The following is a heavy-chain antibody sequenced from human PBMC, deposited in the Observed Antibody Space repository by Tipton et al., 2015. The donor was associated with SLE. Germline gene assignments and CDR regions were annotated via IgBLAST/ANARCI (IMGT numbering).Heavy chain of an antibody. CDR3: ARALSILWKGAFDI. CDR2: IYYSGST. CDR1: GGSISSYY. V-gene: IGHV4-59*01. D-gene: IGHD2-21*01. Sequence: TLSLTCTVSGGSISSYYWSWIRQPPGKGLEWIGYIYYSGSTNYNPSLKSRVTISVDTSKNQFSLKLSSVTAADTAVYYCARALSILWKGAFDIWGQGTMVTVSS. J-gene: IGHJ3*02.